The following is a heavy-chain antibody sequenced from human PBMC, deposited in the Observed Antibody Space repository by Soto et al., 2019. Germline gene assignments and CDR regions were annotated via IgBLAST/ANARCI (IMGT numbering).Heavy chain of an antibody. Sequence: QVQLQASGPGLVKPSQTLSLTCTVSGGSISSGGYYWSWIRQHPGKGLEWIGYIYYSGSTYYNPSLKSRVTRSVDTAKNQFAQKLSAVTAADTAVYYCARFPVEMATKPIDYWGQGTLVTVFS. CDR2: IYYSGST. D-gene: IGHD5-12*01. CDR1: GGSISSGGYY. CDR3: ARFPVEMATKPIDY. J-gene: IGHJ4*02. V-gene: IGHV4-31*03.